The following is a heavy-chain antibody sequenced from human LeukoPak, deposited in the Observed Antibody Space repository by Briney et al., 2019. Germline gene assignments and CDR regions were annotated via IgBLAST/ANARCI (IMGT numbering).Heavy chain of an antibody. V-gene: IGHV4-4*07. J-gene: IGHJ3*02. Sequence: SETLSLTCTVSGGSISSYYWCWIRQPAGKGLEWIGRIYTSGSTNYNPSLKSRVTMSVDTSKNQFSLKLSSVTAADTAVYYCARGYYDILTGYSADHAFDIWGQGTMVTVSS. CDR1: GGSISSYY. CDR2: IYTSGST. D-gene: IGHD3-9*01. CDR3: ARGYYDILTGYSADHAFDI.